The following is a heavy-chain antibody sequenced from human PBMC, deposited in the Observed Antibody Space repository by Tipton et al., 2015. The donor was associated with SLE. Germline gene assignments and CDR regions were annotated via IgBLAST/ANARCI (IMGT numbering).Heavy chain of an antibody. J-gene: IGHJ3*02. D-gene: IGHD5-18*01. CDR2: IYYSGST. Sequence: TLSLTCTVSGGSISSYYWSWIRQPPGKGLEWIGYIYYSGSTNYNPSLKSRVTISVDTSKNQFSLKLSSVTAADTAVYYCARGPGGSYGSGRASDIWGQGTMVTVSS. V-gene: IGHV4-59*01. CDR1: GGSISSYY. CDR3: ARGPGGSYGSGRASDI.